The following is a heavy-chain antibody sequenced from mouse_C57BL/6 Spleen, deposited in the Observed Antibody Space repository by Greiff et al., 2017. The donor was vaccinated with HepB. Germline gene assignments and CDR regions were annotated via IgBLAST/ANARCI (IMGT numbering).Heavy chain of an antibody. CDR1: GYTFTDYY. Sequence: VQLQQSGPVLVKPGASVKMSCKASGYTFTDYYMNWVKQSHGKSLEWIGVINPYNGGTSSNQKFKGKATLTVDKSSSTAYMELNSLTSEDSAVYYCARSVYGSSYGYFDYWGQGTTLTVSS. CDR3: ARSVYGSSYGYFDY. V-gene: IGHV1-19*01. CDR2: INPYNGGT. D-gene: IGHD1-1*01. J-gene: IGHJ2*01.